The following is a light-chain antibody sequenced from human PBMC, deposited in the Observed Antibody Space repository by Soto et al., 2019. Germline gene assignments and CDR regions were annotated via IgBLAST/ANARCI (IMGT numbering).Light chain of an antibody. CDR3: QQRSNWLLT. CDR1: QSVRSY. CDR2: DAS. Sequence: EIVLTQSPATLSLSPGERATLSCRASQSVRSYLAWYQQKPGQAPRLLIYDASNRATGIPARFSGSGSGTDFTPTISSLEPEDFAVYYCQQRSNWLLTFGGGTKVEIK. V-gene: IGKV3-11*01. J-gene: IGKJ4*01.